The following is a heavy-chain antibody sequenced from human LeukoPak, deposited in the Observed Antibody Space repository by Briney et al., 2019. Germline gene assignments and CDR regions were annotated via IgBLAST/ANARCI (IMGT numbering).Heavy chain of an antibody. D-gene: IGHD6-13*01. Sequence: SETLSLTCTVSGGSISSYYWSWIRQPPGKGLEWIGYIYYSGSTNYNPSLKSRVTIPVDTSKNQFSLKLGSVTAADTAVYYCARDSGAAGTDYWGQGTLVTVSS. V-gene: IGHV4-59*01. J-gene: IGHJ4*02. CDR2: IYYSGST. CDR1: GGSISSYY. CDR3: ARDSGAAGTDY.